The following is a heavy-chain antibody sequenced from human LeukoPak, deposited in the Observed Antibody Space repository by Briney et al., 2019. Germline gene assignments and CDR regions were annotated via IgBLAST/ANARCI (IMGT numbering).Heavy chain of an antibody. Sequence: AXVKVSCKASGYTFTGYYMHWVRQAPGQGLEWMGWINPNSGGTNYAQKFQGRVTMTRHTSISTAYMELSRLRSDDTAVYYCARTGGGNVEGAFDIWGQGTMVTVSS. V-gene: IGHV1-2*02. CDR1: GYTFTGYY. CDR2: INPNSGGT. D-gene: IGHD4-23*01. CDR3: ARTGGGNVEGAFDI. J-gene: IGHJ3*02.